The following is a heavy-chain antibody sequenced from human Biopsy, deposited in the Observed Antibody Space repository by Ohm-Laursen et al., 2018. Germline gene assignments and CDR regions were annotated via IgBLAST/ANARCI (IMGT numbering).Heavy chain of an antibody. D-gene: IGHD3-22*01. CDR1: GYTFTSYH. J-gene: IGHJ5*02. Sequence: ASVKVSCKTSGYTFTSYHVHWVRQAPGQGLEWMGWINAKTGDTNYAQKFQGRVTMTRDTSISMAYVDLSSLRSDDTAVYYCTRGGYYYDSLAYYYWFDPWGQGTLVTVSS. V-gene: IGHV1-2*02. CDR3: TRGGYYYDSLAYYYWFDP. CDR2: INAKTGDT.